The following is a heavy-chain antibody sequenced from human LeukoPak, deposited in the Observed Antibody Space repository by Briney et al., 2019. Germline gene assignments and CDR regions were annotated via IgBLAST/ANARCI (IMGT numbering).Heavy chain of an antibody. CDR2: IYYSGST. V-gene: IGHV4-39*01. CDR3: ARAYDPDYFDY. J-gene: IGHJ4*02. Sequence: SETLSLTCTVSGGSISNYYWGWIRQPPGQGLEWIGNIYYSGSTYYNPSLKSRVTISVDTSKNQFSLKLSSVTAAGTAVYYCARAYDPDYFDYWGQGTLVTVSS. CDR1: GGSISNYY. D-gene: IGHD3-22*01.